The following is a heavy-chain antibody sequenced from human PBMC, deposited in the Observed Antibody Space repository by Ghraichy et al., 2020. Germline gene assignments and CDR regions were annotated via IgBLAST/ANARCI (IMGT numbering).Heavy chain of an antibody. CDR3: ARSYCSGGSCPYYYYYYMDV. CDR1: GFTVSSNY. Sequence: GGSLRLSCAASGFTVSSNYMSWVRPAPGKGLEWVSVIYSGGSTYYADSVKGRFTISRDNSKNTLYLQMNSLRAEDTAVYYCARSYCSGGSCPYYYYYYMDVWGKGTTVTVSS. J-gene: IGHJ6*03. V-gene: IGHV3-53*01. D-gene: IGHD2-15*01. CDR2: IYSGGST.